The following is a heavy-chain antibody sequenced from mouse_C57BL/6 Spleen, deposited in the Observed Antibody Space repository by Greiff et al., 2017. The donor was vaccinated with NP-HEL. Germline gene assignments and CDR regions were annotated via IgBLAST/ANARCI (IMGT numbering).Heavy chain of an antibody. J-gene: IGHJ2*01. V-gene: IGHV1-26*01. CDR1: GYTFTDYY. CDR3: ARFRWLLPFDY. Sequence: EVQLQQSGPELVKPGASVKISCKASGYTFTDYYMNWVKQSHGKSLEWIGDINPNNGGTSYNQKFKGKATLTVDKSSSTAYMELRSLTSEDSAVYYCARFRWLLPFDYWGQGTTLTVSS. D-gene: IGHD2-3*01. CDR2: INPNNGGT.